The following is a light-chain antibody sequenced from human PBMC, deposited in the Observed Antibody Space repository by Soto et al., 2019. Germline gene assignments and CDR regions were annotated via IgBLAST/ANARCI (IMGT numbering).Light chain of an antibody. CDR1: QSISNN. CDR2: GAS. J-gene: IGKJ4*01. CDR3: QQYKNWPPIT. Sequence: EIVMTQSPATLSVSPRERATLSCRASQSISNNLAWYQQKPGQAPRLLIYGASIRATGIPARFSGSGSGTEFTLAISSLQSEDFAVYYCQQYKNWPPITFGGGTKVEIK. V-gene: IGKV3D-15*01.